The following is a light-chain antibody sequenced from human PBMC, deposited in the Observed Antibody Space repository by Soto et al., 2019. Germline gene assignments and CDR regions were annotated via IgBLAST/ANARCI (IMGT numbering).Light chain of an antibody. V-gene: IGKV1-12*02. CDR1: QDINLW. CDR2: GGS. J-gene: IGKJ4*02. CDR3: LQTSSFPFT. Sequence: DIQMTQSPSSVSASVGDRVTITCRASQDINLWLTWYQQRPGIAPKLRIYGGSTLQSGVPSRFSGSGSGTDFILTISSLQPEDFATYYCLQTSSFPFTFGGGTKVEIK.